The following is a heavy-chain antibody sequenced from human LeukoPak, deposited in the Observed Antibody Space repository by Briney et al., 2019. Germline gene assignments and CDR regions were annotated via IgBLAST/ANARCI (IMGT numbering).Heavy chain of an antibody. Sequence: SVKVSCKASGGTFSSYDISWVRQAPGQRLEWMGRIIPILGIANYAQKFQGRVTITADKSTSTAYMELSSLRSEDTAVYYCARCQTKYYYGSGSYSYYFDYWGQGTLVTVSS. CDR1: GGTFSSYD. D-gene: IGHD3-10*01. CDR2: IIPILGIA. CDR3: ARCQTKYYYGSGSYSYYFDY. J-gene: IGHJ4*02. V-gene: IGHV1-69*04.